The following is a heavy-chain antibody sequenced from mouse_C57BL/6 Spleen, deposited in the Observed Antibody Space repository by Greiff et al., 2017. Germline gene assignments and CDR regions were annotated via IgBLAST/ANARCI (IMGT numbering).Heavy chain of an antibody. V-gene: IGHV1-81*01. CDR1: GYTFTSSG. J-gene: IGHJ4*01. Sequence: QVQLQQSGAELARPGASVKLSCKASGYTFTSSGISWVKQRTGQGLEWIGEIYPRSGNTYYNEKFKGKATLTADKSSSTAYMELRSLTSEDSAVYFCARGEQLRPHSYAMDYWGQGTSVTVSS. CDR2: IYPRSGNT. D-gene: IGHD3-2*02. CDR3: ARGEQLRPHSYAMDY.